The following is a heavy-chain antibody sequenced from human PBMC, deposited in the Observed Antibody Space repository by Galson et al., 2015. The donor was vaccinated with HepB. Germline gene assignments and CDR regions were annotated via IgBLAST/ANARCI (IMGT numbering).Heavy chain of an antibody. J-gene: IGHJ4*02. CDR1: GFTFGEYA. Sequence: SGFTFGEYAMRWVRQAPGKGLEWVSYISSSGSSIYYADSVKGRFTISRDNAKNSLYLQMNSLRAEDTAVYYCARDLSIAVAAPDYWGQGTLVTVSS. CDR3: ARDLSIAVAAPDY. V-gene: IGHV3-11*01. D-gene: IGHD6-19*01. CDR2: ISSSGSSI.